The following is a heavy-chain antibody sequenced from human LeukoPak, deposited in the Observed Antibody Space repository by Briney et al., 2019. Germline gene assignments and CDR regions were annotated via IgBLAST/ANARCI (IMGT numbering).Heavy chain of an antibody. V-gene: IGHV4-31*03. D-gene: IGHD1-7*01. CDR3: ARGTGTTRQYYYCMDV. Sequence: SQTLSLTCTVSGGSLSSGGYYWRWIRQHPGTGLEWIGYIYYSGSTYYNPSLKSRVTISVDTSKNQFSLKLSSVTAADTAVYYCARGTGTTRQYYYCMDVWGQGTTVTVSS. CDR1: GGSLSSGGYY. CDR2: IYYSGST. J-gene: IGHJ6*02.